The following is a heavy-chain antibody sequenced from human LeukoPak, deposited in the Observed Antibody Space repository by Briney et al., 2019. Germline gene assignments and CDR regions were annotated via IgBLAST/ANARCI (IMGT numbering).Heavy chain of an antibody. CDR1: VGSISSGGYY. J-gene: IGHJ4*02. CDR3: ARDRHWSGYVY. V-gene: IGHV4-30-2*01. CDR2: IYHSGST. D-gene: IGHD3-3*01. Sequence: SQTLSLTCTVAVGSISSGGYYWSWIRQPPGKGLEWIGYIYHSGSTYYNPSLKSRVTISVDRSKNQFSLKLSSVTAADTAVYYCARDRHWSGYVYWGQGTLVTVSS.